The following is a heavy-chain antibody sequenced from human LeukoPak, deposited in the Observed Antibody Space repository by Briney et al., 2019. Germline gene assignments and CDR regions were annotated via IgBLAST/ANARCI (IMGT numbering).Heavy chain of an antibody. D-gene: IGHD3-22*01. Sequence: SETLSLTCTVSGASISSYYWSWIRQPAGKGLEWIGRISSSGSTNYNPSLKSRVTISVDTSKNQFSLKLSSVTAADTAVYFCARGPYPYDSSGAFDIWGQGTMVTVSS. CDR2: ISSSGST. CDR3: ARGPYPYDSSGAFDI. V-gene: IGHV4-4*07. CDR1: GASISSYY. J-gene: IGHJ3*02.